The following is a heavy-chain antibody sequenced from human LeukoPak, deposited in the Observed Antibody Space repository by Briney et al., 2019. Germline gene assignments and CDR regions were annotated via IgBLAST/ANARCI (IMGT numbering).Heavy chain of an antibody. CDR2: INHSGST. Sequence: PSETLSLTCADYGGSFSGYYWSWIRQPPGKGLEWIGEINHSGSTNYNPSLKSRVTISVDTSKNQFSLKLSSVTAADTAVYYCARGVRPYYGSGSYYDYWGQGTLVTVSS. V-gene: IGHV4-34*01. CDR1: GGSFSGYY. J-gene: IGHJ4*02. D-gene: IGHD3-10*01. CDR3: ARGVRPYYGSGSYYDY.